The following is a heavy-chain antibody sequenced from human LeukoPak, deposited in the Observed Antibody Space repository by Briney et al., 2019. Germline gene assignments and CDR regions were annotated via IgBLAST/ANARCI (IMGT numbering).Heavy chain of an antibody. CDR1: GYTFTSYD. V-gene: IGHV1-8*01. CDR3: ARGRDLLRFLEWLLLDYGMDV. J-gene: IGHJ6*02. Sequence: ASVKVSCAASGYTFTSYDINWVRQATGQGLEWMGWMNPNSGNTGYAHKFQGRVTMTRNTAISTAYMELSSLRSEDTAVYYCARGRDLLRFLEWLLLDYGMDVWGQGTTVTVSS. CDR2: MNPNSGNT. D-gene: IGHD3-3*01.